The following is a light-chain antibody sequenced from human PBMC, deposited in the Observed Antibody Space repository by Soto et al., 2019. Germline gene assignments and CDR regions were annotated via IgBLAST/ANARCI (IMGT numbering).Light chain of an antibody. CDR1: SSDVGDYNY. CDR2: EVS. J-gene: IGLJ2*01. Sequence: QSALTQPPAASWSPGQSVTISCTGTSSDVGDYNYVSWYQQPPGKAPKLIIYEVSKRPSGVPDRFAGSKSGNTSSLNISGLQAEEEADNYCRSSGGNHLGVFGRGTKLTV. V-gene: IGLV2-8*01. CDR3: RSSGGNHLGV.